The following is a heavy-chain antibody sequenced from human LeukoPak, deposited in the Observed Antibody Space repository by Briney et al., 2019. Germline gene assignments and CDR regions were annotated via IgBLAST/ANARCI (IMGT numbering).Heavy chain of an antibody. J-gene: IGHJ4*02. CDR2: IYYDGSNI. CDR3: ARDWKTNSFDY. Sequence: GGSLRLSCAASRFTISSNYMSWVRQAPGKGLEWVAFIYYDGSNIYYADYVKGRFTISRDISKNTLYLQMDSLRAEDTAIYYCARDWKTNSFDYWGQGTLVTVSS. D-gene: IGHD1-1*01. V-gene: IGHV3-33*08. CDR1: RFTISSNY.